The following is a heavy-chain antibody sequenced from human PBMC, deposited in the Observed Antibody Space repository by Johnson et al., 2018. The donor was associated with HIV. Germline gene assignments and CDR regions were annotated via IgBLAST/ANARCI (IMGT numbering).Heavy chain of an antibody. CDR2: IRYDGSNK. CDR1: GFTFSSYG. CDR3: AKDVAFRDDAFDI. V-gene: IGHV3-30*02. D-gene: IGHD2-21*01. J-gene: IGHJ3*02. Sequence: QVQLVESGGGVVQSGGSLRLSCAASGFTFSSYGMHWVRQAPGKGLEWVAFIRYDGSNKYYADSVKGRFTISRDNSKNTLYLQMNSLRAEDTAVYYCAKDVAFRDDAFDIWGQGTMVTVSS.